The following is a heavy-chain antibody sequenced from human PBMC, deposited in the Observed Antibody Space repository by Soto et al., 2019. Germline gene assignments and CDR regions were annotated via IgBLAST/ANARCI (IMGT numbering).Heavy chain of an antibody. J-gene: IGHJ2*01. D-gene: IGHD2-2*01. V-gene: IGHV4-30-4*01. CDR2: IYYSRST. CDR1: GGSISSGDYY. CDR3: ARRLGYCSSTSCYGGSYWYFDL. Sequence: SETLSLTCTVSGGSISSGDYYWSWIRQPPGKGLEWIGYIYYSRSTYYNPSLKSRVTISVDTSKNQFSLKLSSVTAADTAVYYCARRLGYCSSTSCYGGSYWYFDLWGRGTLVTVSS.